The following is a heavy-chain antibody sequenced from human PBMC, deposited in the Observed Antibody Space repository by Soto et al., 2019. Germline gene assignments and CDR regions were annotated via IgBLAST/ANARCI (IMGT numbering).Heavy chain of an antibody. Sequence: QVQLVQSGAEVKKPGSSVKVSCKASGGTFSSYTISWVRQAPGQGLEWMGRIIPILGIANYAQKFQGRVTITADKSTSTAYMELSSLRSEDTAVYYCARDLAAAGTGARWFDPWGQGTLVTVSS. V-gene: IGHV1-69*08. CDR3: ARDLAAAGTGARWFDP. D-gene: IGHD6-13*01. J-gene: IGHJ5*02. CDR1: GGTFSSYT. CDR2: IIPILGIA.